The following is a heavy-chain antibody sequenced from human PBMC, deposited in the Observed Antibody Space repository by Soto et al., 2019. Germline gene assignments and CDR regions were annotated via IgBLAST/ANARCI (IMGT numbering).Heavy chain of an antibody. CDR1: GFTFSSYA. J-gene: IGHJ6*02. Sequence: EVQLLESGGGLVQPGGSLRLSCAASGFTFSSYAMSWVRQAPGKGLEWVSAISGSGGSTYYADSVKGRFTISRDNSKNTLYLHMTSLRAEDTAVYYCAKHVDTAMVTYYYGMDVWGQGTTVTVSS. V-gene: IGHV3-23*01. CDR3: AKHVDTAMVTYYYGMDV. D-gene: IGHD5-18*01. CDR2: ISGSGGST.